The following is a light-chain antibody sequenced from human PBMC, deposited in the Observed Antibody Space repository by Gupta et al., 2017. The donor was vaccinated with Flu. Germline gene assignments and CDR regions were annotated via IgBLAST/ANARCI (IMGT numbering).Light chain of an antibody. CDR3: QQYYSTPSYS. Sequence: DIVMTQSPDSLAVSLGERATINCKSSQSVLYSSNNKNYLAWYQQKPGQPPRLLIYWASTRESGVSDRFSGSGSGTDFTLTISSRQAEDVAVYYCQQYYSTPSYSFGQGTKLEIK. CDR1: QSVLYSSNNKNY. V-gene: IGKV4-1*01. CDR2: WAS. J-gene: IGKJ2*03.